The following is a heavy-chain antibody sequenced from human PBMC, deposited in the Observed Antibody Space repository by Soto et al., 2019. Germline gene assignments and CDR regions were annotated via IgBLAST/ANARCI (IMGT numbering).Heavy chain of an antibody. D-gene: IGHD3-10*01. CDR3: ARAQGSGFLVS. CDR2: IYYSGST. J-gene: IGHJ4*02. Sequence: QVQLQESGPGLVKPSQTLSLTCTVSGGSISSGDYYWSWIRQPPGKGLEWIGYIYYSGSTYYNPSRQGRVTISADTSKNQFSLKLSSVTAADTAVYYCARAQGSGFLVSWGQGTLVTVSS. CDR1: GGSISSGDYY. V-gene: IGHV4-30-4*01.